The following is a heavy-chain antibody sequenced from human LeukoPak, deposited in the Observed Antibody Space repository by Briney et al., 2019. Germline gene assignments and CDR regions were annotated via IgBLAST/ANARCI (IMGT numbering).Heavy chain of an antibody. J-gene: IGHJ4*02. CDR2: ISAYNGNT. CDR1: GYTFTSYG. V-gene: IGHV1-18*01. CDR3: ARWGQYYYDSSGYNDY. D-gene: IGHD3-22*01. Sequence: ASVKVSCKASGYTFTSYGISWVRQAPGQGLEWMGWISAYNGNTNYAQKLQGRVTMTTDTSTSTAYMELRSLRSDDTAVYNCARWGQYYYDSSGYNDYWGQGTLVTVSS.